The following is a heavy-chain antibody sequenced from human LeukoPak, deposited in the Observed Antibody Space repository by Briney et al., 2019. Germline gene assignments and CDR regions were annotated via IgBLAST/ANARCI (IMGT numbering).Heavy chain of an antibody. CDR3: ARHSKPRLRGCSYGPFDY. Sequence: PSETLSLTCTVSGGSISSSSYYWGWIRQPPGKGLEWIGSFYYSGSTYYNPSLKSRVTISVDTSKNQFSLKLNSVTAADTAVYYCARHSKPRLRGCSYGPFDYWGQGTLVTVSS. J-gene: IGHJ4*02. D-gene: IGHD5-18*01. CDR2: FYYSGST. CDR1: GGSISSSSYY. V-gene: IGHV4-39*07.